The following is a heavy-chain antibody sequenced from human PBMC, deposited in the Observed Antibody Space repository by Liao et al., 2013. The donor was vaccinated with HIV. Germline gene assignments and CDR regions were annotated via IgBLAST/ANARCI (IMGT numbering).Heavy chain of an antibody. CDR3: VGVKSGRTLWFGESGYFFDS. J-gene: IGHJ4*02. CDR1: GASLASPGYS. Sequence: QVQLQESGPGLVKPSQTLSLTCTVEGASLASPGYSWGWVRQSPGNGLEVVGYLFHSGTTYPAASVKNRLTISVDRANYQFSLTLASVTAADSAVYFCVGVKSGRTLWFGESGYFFDSWGQGTLVSVSS. V-gene: IGHV4-30-2*06. CDR2: LFHSGTT. D-gene: IGHD3-10*01.